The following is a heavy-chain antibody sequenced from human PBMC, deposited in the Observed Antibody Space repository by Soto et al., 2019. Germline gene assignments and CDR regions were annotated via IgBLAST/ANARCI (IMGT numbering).Heavy chain of an antibody. CDR3: ARAWYSSSCHP. D-gene: IGHD6-13*01. J-gene: IGHJ5*02. CDR1: GFTFSSYS. V-gene: IGHV3-48*01. CDR2: ISSSSSTI. Sequence: GGSLRLSCAASGFTFSSYSMNWVRQAPGKGLEWVSYISSSSSTIYYADSVKGRFTISRDNAKNSLYLQMNSLRAEDTAVYYCARAWYSSSCHPWGQGTLVTVSS.